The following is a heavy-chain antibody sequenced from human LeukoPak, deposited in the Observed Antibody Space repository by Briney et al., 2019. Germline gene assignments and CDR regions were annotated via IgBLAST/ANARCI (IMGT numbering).Heavy chain of an antibody. Sequence: SETLSLTCTVSGGSINTYYWSWIRQPPGKGLEWIGYVDHTGSTNFNPSLNGRVSMSRDTTKNLFSLRLRSVTAADTAVYFCARGRVSSSTWYSTYYYYFYMDVWGKGTTVTVSS. CDR1: GGSINTYY. D-gene: IGHD1-1*01. V-gene: IGHV4-59*01. CDR3: ARGRVSSSTWYSTYYYYFYMDV. J-gene: IGHJ6*03. CDR2: VDHTGST.